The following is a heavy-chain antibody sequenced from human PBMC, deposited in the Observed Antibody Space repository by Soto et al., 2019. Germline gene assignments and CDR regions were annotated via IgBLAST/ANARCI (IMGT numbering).Heavy chain of an antibody. CDR2: INPSGGST. CDR1: GYTFTSYY. D-gene: IGHD6-13*01. V-gene: IGHV1-46*01. J-gene: IGHJ6*02. Sequence: ASVKVSCKASGYTFTSYYMHWVRQAPGQGLEWMGIINPSGGSTSYAQKFQGRVTMTRDTSTSTVYMELSSLRSEDTAVYYCARDPYLSIAAAGNGGYYYGMDVWGQGTTVTVSS. CDR3: ARDPYLSIAAAGNGGYYYGMDV.